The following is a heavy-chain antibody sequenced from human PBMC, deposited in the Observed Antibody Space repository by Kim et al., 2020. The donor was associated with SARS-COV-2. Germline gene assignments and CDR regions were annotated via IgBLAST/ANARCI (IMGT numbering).Heavy chain of an antibody. V-gene: IGHV4-34*01. D-gene: IGHD6-13*01. Sequence: SETLSLTCAVYGGSFSGYYWSWIRQPPGKGLEWIGEINHSGSTNYNPSLKSRVTISVDTSKNQFSLKLSSVTAADTAVYYCARLLRGIAAARPTHYYYGMDVWGQGTTVTVSS. CDR3: ARLLRGIAAARPTHYYYGMDV. CDR2: INHSGST. J-gene: IGHJ6*02. CDR1: GGSFSGYY.